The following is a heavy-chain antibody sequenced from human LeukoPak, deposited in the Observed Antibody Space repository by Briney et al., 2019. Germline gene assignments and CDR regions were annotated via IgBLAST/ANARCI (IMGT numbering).Heavy chain of an antibody. Sequence: GGSLRLSCAASGFTFSNYAIHWVRQAPGKGLEWLAVISYDGSNTVYADSVRGRFTISRDNSKNTLSVQVNSLRAEDTAMYYCVRGEGGSGSYYYMDVWGKGTTVTVSS. V-gene: IGHV3-30*01. CDR3: VRGEGGSGSYYYMDV. CDR1: GFTFSNYA. J-gene: IGHJ6*03. CDR2: ISYDGSNT. D-gene: IGHD3-10*01.